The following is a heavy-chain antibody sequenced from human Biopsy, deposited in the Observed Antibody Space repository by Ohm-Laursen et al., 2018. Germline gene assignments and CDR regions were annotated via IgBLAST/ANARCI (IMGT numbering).Heavy chain of an antibody. J-gene: IGHJ4*02. D-gene: IGHD4-11*01. V-gene: IGHV3-74*01. CDR1: EFTFSNYW. Sequence: SLRLSCAASEFTFSNYWMHWVRQVPGKGLVWVARISGDGSRTNYADSVKGRFTISRGNAKNTLYLQMNSLRAEDTAVYYCARGGFFAYSTFDYWGQGALVTVSS. CDR2: ISGDGSRT. CDR3: ARGGFFAYSTFDY.